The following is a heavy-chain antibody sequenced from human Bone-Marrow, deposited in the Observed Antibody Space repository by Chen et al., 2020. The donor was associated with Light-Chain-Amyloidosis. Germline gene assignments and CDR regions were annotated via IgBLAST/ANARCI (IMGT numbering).Heavy chain of an antibody. D-gene: IGHD5-18*01. CDR1: GFTFGDYA. Sequence: EVQLVESVGGLVQPGRSLRLSCTASGFTFGDYAMSWVSQAPGKGLEWVGFIRSKAYGGTTEYAASVKGRFTISRDDSKSIAYLQMNSLKTEDTAVYYCTRGRGTPDTAMVMTNGMDVWGQGTTVTVSS. CDR2: IRSKAYGGTT. V-gene: IGHV3-49*04. J-gene: IGHJ6*02. CDR3: TRGRGTPDTAMVMTNGMDV.